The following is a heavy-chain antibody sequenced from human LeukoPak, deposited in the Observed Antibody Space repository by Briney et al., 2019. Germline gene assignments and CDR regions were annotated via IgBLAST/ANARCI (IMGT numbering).Heavy chain of an antibody. CDR1: GFTFGGHW. Sequence: GGSLRLSCVASGFTFGGHWMAWVRQAPGKGLEWLANIDEDGEGTSYLQSVEGRFTVSRDNARASLYLQMNCLRAEDTALYYCARHVPRGRSDFDYWGQGAQVTVSS. D-gene: IGHD1-26*01. CDR3: ARHVPRGRSDFDY. CDR2: IDEDGEGT. J-gene: IGHJ4*02. V-gene: IGHV3-7*01.